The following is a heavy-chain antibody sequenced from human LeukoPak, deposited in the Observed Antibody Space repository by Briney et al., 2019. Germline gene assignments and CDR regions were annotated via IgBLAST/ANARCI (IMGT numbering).Heavy chain of an antibody. CDR1: GFTFSSYS. V-gene: IGHV3-21*04. CDR3: AREPGRDGYNYFAFDI. CDR2: ISSSSSYI. D-gene: IGHD5-24*01. Sequence: GGSLRLSCAASGFTFSSYSMNWVRQAPGKGLEWVSSISSSSSYIYYADSVKGRFTISRDNAKNSLYLQMNSLRSEDTAVYYCAREPGRDGYNYFAFDIWGQGTMVTVSS. J-gene: IGHJ3*02.